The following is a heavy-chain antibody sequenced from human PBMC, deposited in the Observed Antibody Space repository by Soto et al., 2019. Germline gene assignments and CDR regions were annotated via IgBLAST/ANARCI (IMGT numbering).Heavy chain of an antibody. Sequence: SVKVSCKASGGTFSSYAISWVRQAPGQGLEWMGGIIPIFGTANYAQKFQGRVTITADESTSTAYMELSSLRSEDTAVYYCARAGTPWIQLWYLDYWGQGTLVTVSS. J-gene: IGHJ4*02. CDR3: ARAGTPWIQLWYLDY. V-gene: IGHV1-69*13. D-gene: IGHD5-18*01. CDR1: GGTFSSYA. CDR2: IIPIFGTA.